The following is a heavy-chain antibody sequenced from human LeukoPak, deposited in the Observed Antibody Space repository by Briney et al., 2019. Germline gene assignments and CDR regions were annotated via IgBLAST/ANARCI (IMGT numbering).Heavy chain of an antibody. J-gene: IGHJ4*02. CDR1: GFTFSSYE. D-gene: IGHD6-19*01. Sequence: GGSLSLSCAASGFTFSSYEMNWVRQAPGKGLEWVSKISSSGSAIYYADSVKGRFTVSRDNAKSTLYLQMNSLRVEDTAVYYCARGGSLGYWGQGTLVTVSS. CDR2: ISSSGSAI. CDR3: ARGGSLGY. V-gene: IGHV3-48*03.